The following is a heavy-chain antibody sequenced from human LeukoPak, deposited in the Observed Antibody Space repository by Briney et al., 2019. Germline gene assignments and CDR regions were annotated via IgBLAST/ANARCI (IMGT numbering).Heavy chain of an antibody. J-gene: IGHJ4*02. Sequence: SETLSLTCTVSGGSISSGDYYWSWIRQPPGKGLEGIGYIYYSGSTYYNPSLKSRVTISVDTSNNQFSLKLISVTAADTAVYYCARGSFYDFWSGREKRPLDYWGQGTLVTVSS. CDR2: IYYSGST. V-gene: IGHV4-30-4*08. D-gene: IGHD3-3*01. CDR3: ARGSFYDFWSGREKRPLDY. CDR1: GGSISSGDYY.